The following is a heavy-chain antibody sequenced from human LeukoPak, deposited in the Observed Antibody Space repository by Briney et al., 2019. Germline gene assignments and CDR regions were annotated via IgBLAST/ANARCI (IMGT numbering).Heavy chain of an antibody. CDR2: IGIDSGNT. Sequence: GGSLRLSCAASGFTFSGMNWLRQAPGKGLEWISYIGIDSGNTNYADSVKGRFTISGDKAKNSLYLQMNSLRVEDTAVYYCARDYKYAFDNWGQGTLVTVSS. V-gene: IGHV3-11*06. J-gene: IGHJ4*02. D-gene: IGHD5-24*01. CDR3: ARDYKYAFDN. CDR1: GFTFSG.